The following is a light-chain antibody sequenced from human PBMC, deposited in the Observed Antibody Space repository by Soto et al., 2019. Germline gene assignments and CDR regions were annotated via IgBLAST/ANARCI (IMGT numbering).Light chain of an antibody. Sequence: EIVLTQSPGTLSLSPGERATLSCRARQPVAKSYLAWYQQQPGQAPRLLIFGASSRATGIPDRFSGSGSGTDFTLTINRLEPEDFAVYYCQQYASAPLTFGGGTKVEIK. CDR1: QPVAKSY. CDR3: QQYASAPLT. J-gene: IGKJ4*01. V-gene: IGKV3-20*01. CDR2: GAS.